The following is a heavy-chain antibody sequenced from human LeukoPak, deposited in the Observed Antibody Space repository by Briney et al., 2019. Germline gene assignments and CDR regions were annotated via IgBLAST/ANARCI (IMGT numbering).Heavy chain of an antibody. V-gene: IGHV3-30*04. CDR3: AKEGDSSGHCGDFDI. CDR2: VSHDGSGT. Sequence: GGSLRLSCAASGFTFGSSPMHWVRQAPCKGLEWVAGVSHDGSGTYYTDSVKGRFSISRDNAKNTLFLQMNSLRPEDTALYYCAKEGDSSGHCGDFDIWGQGTMVTVSS. CDR1: GFTFGSSP. D-gene: IGHD3-22*01. J-gene: IGHJ3*02.